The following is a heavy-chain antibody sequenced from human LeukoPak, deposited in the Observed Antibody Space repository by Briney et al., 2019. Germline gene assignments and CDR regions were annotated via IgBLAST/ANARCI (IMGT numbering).Heavy chain of an antibody. Sequence: GESLKISCKGSGYSFTSYSIGWVRQTPGKGLEWMGIIYPGDSDTSYSASFQGQVTISADKSISTAYLQWSSLKASDTAVYYCARPITGWTTGWAFDIWGQGTMVTVSS. CDR3: ARPITGWTTGWAFDI. D-gene: IGHD3-9*01. J-gene: IGHJ3*02. CDR1: GYSFTSYS. V-gene: IGHV5-51*03. CDR2: IYPGDSDT.